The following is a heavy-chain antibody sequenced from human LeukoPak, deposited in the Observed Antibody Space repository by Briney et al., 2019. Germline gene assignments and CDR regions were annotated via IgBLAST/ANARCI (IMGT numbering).Heavy chain of an antibody. CDR1: GGSFSGYY. Sequence: SETLSLTCAVYGGSFSGYYWSWIRQPPGKGLEWIGEINHSGSTNYNPSLKSRVTISVDTSKNQFSLKLSSVTAADTAVYYCAREGGRGSYGDXSQXGXXAXDIWGQGTXVTVSS. J-gene: IGHJ3*02. V-gene: IGHV4-34*01. CDR2: INHSGST. D-gene: IGHD4-17*01. CDR3: AREGGRGSYGDXSQXGXXAXDI.